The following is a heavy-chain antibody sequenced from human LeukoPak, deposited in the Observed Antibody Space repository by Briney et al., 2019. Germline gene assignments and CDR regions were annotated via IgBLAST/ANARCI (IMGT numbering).Heavy chain of an antibody. V-gene: IGHV4-4*07. Sequence: SETLSLTCTVSGGSISRYYWNWIRQPAGKGLEWIGRIYTSGSTNYNPSLKSRVTMSVDTSKNQFSLKLSSVTAADTAVYYCAREGDYSSSWYLRWFDPWGQGTLVTVSS. CDR2: IYTSGST. D-gene: IGHD6-13*01. CDR1: GGSISRYY. J-gene: IGHJ5*02. CDR3: AREGDYSSSWYLRWFDP.